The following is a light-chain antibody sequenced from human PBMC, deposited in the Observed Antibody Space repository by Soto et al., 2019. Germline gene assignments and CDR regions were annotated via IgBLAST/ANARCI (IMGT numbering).Light chain of an antibody. CDR3: SSYTSSSTYV. CDR2: DVS. V-gene: IGLV2-14*03. Sequence: QSVLTQPASVSGSRGQSIAVSCTGTSSDVGAYNSVSWYQQHPGRAPKLMIHDVSNRPSGVSNRFSGSKSGNPASLTISGLQSEDEADYYCSSYTSSSTYVFGTGTTVTVL. CDR1: SSDVGAYNS. J-gene: IGLJ1*01.